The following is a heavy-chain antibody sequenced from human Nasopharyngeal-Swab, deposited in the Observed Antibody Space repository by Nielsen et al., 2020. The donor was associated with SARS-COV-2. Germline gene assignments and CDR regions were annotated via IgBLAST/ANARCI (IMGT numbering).Heavy chain of an antibody. D-gene: IGHD2-2*01. Sequence: GGSLRLSCAASGFTFSGYSMNWVRQAPGKGLEWVSSISSSSSYIYYADTVKVRFTISRDNAKNSLYLQMNSLRAEDTAVYYYARNQLLGSYYYYGMDVWGQGTTVTVSS. CDR2: ISSSSSYI. J-gene: IGHJ6*02. CDR1: GFTFSGYS. CDR3: ARNQLLGSYYYYGMDV. V-gene: IGHV3-21*01.